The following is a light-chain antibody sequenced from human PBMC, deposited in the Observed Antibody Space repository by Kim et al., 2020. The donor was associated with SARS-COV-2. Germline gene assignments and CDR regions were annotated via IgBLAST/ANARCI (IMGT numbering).Light chain of an antibody. CDR2: RNY. J-gene: IGLJ2*01. CDR1: YPNIGGNS. V-gene: IGLV1-47*01. Sequence: GQQVTMPCSAGYPNIGGNSVCWYQQLTGPAPILLVYRNYQRPSWVPDRFSGSKSGTSASLAISGLRSGDEAEYFCAAYDDSLSGVVFGGGTKVTVL. CDR3: AAYDDSLSGVV.